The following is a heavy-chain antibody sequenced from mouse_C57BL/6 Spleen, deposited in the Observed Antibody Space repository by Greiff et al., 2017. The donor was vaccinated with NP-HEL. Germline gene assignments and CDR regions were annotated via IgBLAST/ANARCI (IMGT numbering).Heavy chain of an antibody. Sequence: VQVVESGAELARPGASVKLSCKASGYTFTSYGISWVKQRTGQGLEWIGEIYPRSGNTYYNEKFKGKATLTADKSSSTAYMELRSLTSEDSAVYFCAGGITTVVATDFDYWGQGTTLTVSS. CDR3: AGGITTVVATDFDY. J-gene: IGHJ2*01. V-gene: IGHV1-81*01. CDR1: GYTFTSYG. D-gene: IGHD1-1*01. CDR2: IYPRSGNT.